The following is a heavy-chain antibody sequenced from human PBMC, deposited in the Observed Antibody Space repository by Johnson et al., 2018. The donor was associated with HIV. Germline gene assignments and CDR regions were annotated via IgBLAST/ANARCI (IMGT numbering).Heavy chain of an antibody. Sequence: QVQLVESGGGEVQPGRSLRLSCAASGFTFSGYGMHWVRQAPGKGLEWVAVISYDGSNKYYAESVKGRFTISRDNSKNTLYLQMNSLRVEDTAVYYCAREQELIGERAFDIWGQGTMVTVS. CDR1: GFTFSGYG. CDR3: AREQELIGERAFDI. CDR2: ISYDGSNK. D-gene: IGHD6-13*01. J-gene: IGHJ3*02. V-gene: IGHV3-30*03.